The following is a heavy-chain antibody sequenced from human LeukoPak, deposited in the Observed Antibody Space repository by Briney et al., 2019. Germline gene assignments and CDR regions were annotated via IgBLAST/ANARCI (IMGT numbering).Heavy chain of an antibody. CDR3: ARATYYYDSSGYYVRAFDM. J-gene: IGHJ3*02. D-gene: IGHD3-22*01. CDR2: IYYSGST. V-gene: IGHV4-59*01. CDR1: GGSISSYY. Sequence: SSETLSLTCTVSGGSISSYYWSWIRQPPGKGLEWIGYIYYSGSTNYNPSLKSRVTISVDTSKNQFSLKLSSVTAADTAVYYCARATYYYDSSGYYVRAFDMWGQGTMVTVSS.